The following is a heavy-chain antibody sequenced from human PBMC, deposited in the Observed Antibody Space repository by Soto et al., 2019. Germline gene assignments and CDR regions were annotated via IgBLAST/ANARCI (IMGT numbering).Heavy chain of an antibody. CDR1: GGTFSSYA. CDR2: IIPIFGTA. CDR3: ARAPYAMDV. V-gene: IGHV1-69*12. Sequence: QVQLVQSGAEVKKPGSSVKVYCKASGGTFSSYAISWVRQAPGQGLEWMGGIIPIFGTANYAQKFQGRVTITADASTSTAYMELSSMRSEDTALYYCARAPYAMDVWGQGTTVTVSS. J-gene: IGHJ6*02.